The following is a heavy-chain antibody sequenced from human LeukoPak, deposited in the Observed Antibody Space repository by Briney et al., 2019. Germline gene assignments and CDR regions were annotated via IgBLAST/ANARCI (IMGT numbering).Heavy chain of an antibody. Sequence: SETLSLTCAVYGGSFSGYYWSWIRQPPGKGLEWIAYIYYSGSSYYNPSLKSRVTISVDTSKNQFSLKLTSVTAADTAVYYCAAFNWNYYFDYWGQGALVTVSS. CDR1: GGSFSGYY. CDR2: IYYSGSS. V-gene: IGHV4-59*06. CDR3: AAFNWNYYFDY. J-gene: IGHJ4*02. D-gene: IGHD1-7*01.